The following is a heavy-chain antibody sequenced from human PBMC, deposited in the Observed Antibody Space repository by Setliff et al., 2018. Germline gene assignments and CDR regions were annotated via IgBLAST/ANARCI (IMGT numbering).Heavy chain of an antibody. CDR1: GFTFDSHA. CDR2: ISASGGGT. V-gene: IGHV3-23*01. CDR3: ARDQGSYGYRAFDS. D-gene: IGHD3-16*01. J-gene: IGHJ4*02. Sequence: GSLRLSCAASGFTFDSHAMAWVRQAPGKGLEWVSGISASGGGTYYPDSVKGRFSISRDNSKNMLYLEVNSLRAEDTAVYYCARDQGSYGYRAFDSWGQGALVTVSS.